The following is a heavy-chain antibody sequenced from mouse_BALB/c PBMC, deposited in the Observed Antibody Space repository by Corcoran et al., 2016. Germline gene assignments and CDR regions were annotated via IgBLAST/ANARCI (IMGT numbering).Heavy chain of an antibody. CDR2: INTYTGEP. J-gene: IGHJ4*01. CDR3: AREPRAMDY. V-gene: IGHV9-3-1*01. CDR1: GYTLTNYG. Sequence: QIQLVQSGPELKKPGETVKISCKASGYTLTNYGRNWVKQAPGKGLKWMGWINTYTGEPTYADDFKGRFAFSLETSASTAYLQINNLKNEDTATYFCAREPRAMDYWGQGTSVTVSS.